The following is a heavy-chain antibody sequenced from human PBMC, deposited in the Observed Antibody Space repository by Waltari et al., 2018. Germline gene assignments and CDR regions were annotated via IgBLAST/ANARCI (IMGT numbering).Heavy chain of an antibody. J-gene: IGHJ5*02. V-gene: IGHV1-8*01. CDR2: MNPNSGNT. CDR3: ARGAAPGKGAHWFDP. CDR1: GYTFKNFD. D-gene: IGHD6-13*01. Sequence: QVQLVQSGAEVKQPGASLKVSCKTSGYTFKNFDINWLRQGPGQRIEWMEWMNPNSGNTGFAQDFQDRLIMTANNAITTAYMELTGLTSDDTAVYYCARGAAPGKGAHWFDPWGQETLVTVSS.